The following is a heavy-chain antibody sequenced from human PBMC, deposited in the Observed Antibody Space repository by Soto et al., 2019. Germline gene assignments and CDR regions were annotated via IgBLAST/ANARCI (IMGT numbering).Heavy chain of an antibody. CDR1: GGSTTSDY. J-gene: IGHJ4*02. CDR2: IFHSLGA. V-gene: IGHV4-59*01. Sequence: PSETLSLTCTVSGGSTTSDYWSWIRQPPGKGLEWLGYIFHSLGAKYNPSLGSRGAISLDTSKNQLSLSLRSVTAADTAIYFCVRDLNGSGDYRGQGTLVTVSS. CDR3: VRDLNGSGDY. D-gene: IGHD3-10*01.